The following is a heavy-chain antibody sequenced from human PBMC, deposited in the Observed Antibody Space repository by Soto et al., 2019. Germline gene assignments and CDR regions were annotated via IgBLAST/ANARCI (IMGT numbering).Heavy chain of an antibody. V-gene: IGHV4-59*08. CDR1: GDSMSSYY. D-gene: IGHD6-6*01. J-gene: IGHJ4*02. CDR2: IYYTGST. Sequence: SETLSLTCTVSGDSMSSYYWSWIRQPPGKRLEWIGYIYYTGSTSYNPSLKSRVTISVDTSENQFSLKLSSVTAADTAVYHCARHTRPYAHYFDYRGPGTLVTVSS. CDR3: ARHTRPYAHYFDY.